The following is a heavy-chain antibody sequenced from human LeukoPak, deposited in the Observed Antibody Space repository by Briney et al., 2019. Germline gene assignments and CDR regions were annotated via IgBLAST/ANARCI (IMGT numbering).Heavy chain of an antibody. CDR2: MNANSGKT. Sequence: ASVKVSCKASGYTFTSYDINWVRQATGQGLEWMGYMNANSGKTGYAQKFQDRVTMTWDTSISTAYMELSSLRSEDTAVYYCAREFSRDDRWGQGTLVTVSS. V-gene: IGHV1-8*01. D-gene: IGHD2-2*01. CDR3: AREFSRDDR. J-gene: IGHJ4*02. CDR1: GYTFTSYD.